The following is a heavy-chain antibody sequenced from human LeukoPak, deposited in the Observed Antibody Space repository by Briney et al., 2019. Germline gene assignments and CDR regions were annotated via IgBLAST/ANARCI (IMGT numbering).Heavy chain of an antibody. V-gene: IGHV4-39*01. CDR1: VGSLSSSSNY. CDR3: ARLRADYDILTGYYPDY. CDR2: IYYSGRT. J-gene: IGHJ4*02. D-gene: IGHD3-9*01. Sequence: PGTLSLSRTVSVGSLSSSSNYWGWIRQPPGEGLGWIGSIYYSGRTSYNSSLKSRVTISVDTSKNQFSLKLSSVTAADTAVYYCARLRADYDILTGYYPDYWGQGTLVTVSS.